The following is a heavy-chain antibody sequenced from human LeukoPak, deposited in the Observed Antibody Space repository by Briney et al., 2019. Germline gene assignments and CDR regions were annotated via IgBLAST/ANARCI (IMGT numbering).Heavy chain of an antibody. CDR2: INPNSGDT. CDR1: GYTFTGYY. Sequence: ASAKVSCKASGYTFTGYYMHWVRQAPGQGLEWMGWINPNSGDTNYAQKFQGRVTMTRDTSITTAYMELSSLRSDDTAVYYCARAPSNSWFGYWGQGTLVTASS. CDR3: ARAPSNSWFGY. J-gene: IGHJ4*02. V-gene: IGHV1-2*02. D-gene: IGHD6-13*01.